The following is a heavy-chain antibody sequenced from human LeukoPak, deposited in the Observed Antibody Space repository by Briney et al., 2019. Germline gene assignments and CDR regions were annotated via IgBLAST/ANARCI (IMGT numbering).Heavy chain of an antibody. CDR2: IYYSGST. J-gene: IGHJ4*02. V-gene: IGHV4-59*08. CDR3: ARQGRVLGATVDY. Sequence: SETLSLTCTVSGGSISSYYWSWIRQPPGKGLEWIGYIYYSGSTTHNPSLKSRVTISVDTSKNQFSLKLTSVTAADTAVYYCARQGRVLGATVDYWGQGTLVTVSS. CDR1: GGSISSYY. D-gene: IGHD1-26*01.